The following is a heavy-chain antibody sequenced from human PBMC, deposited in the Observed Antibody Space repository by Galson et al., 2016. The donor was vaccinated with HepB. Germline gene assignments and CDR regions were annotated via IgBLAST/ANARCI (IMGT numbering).Heavy chain of an antibody. CDR3: ARDGGGWFAP. CDR1: GDSVSANNAA. D-gene: IGHD3-16*01. CDR2: TYYRSRWYN. Sequence: CAISGDSVSANNAAWNWIRQSPSRGLEWLGRTYYRSRWYNEYAASVKSRITINPDTSKNYFSLQLNSMTPEDTAVYYCARDGGGWFAPWGQGTLVTVSS. V-gene: IGHV6-1*01. J-gene: IGHJ5*02.